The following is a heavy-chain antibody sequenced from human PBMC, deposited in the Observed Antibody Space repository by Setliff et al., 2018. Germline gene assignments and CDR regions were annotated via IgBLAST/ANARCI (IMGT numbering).Heavy chain of an antibody. CDR1: GGSINSYY. Sequence: ASETLSLTCIVSGGSINSYYWSWIRQPPGKGLEWIGSIYYSGSTNYNPSLKSRVTISVDTSKNQFSLKLSSVTAADTAVYYCARGGVDTAMVYYFDYWGQGTLVTVSS. CDR3: ARGGVDTAMVYYFDY. D-gene: IGHD5-18*01. V-gene: IGHV4-59*01. CDR2: IYYSGST. J-gene: IGHJ4*02.